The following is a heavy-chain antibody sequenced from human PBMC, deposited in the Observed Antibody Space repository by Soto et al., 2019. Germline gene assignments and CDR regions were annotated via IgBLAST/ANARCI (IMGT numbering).Heavy chain of an antibody. CDR1: GGTFSSYS. CDR2: IIPIYGTA. J-gene: IGHJ4*02. V-gene: IGHV1-69*01. D-gene: IGHD3-22*01. Sequence: QVQLVQSGAEVKKPGSSVTVSCKTAGGTFSSYSISWVRQAPGQGLEWMGGIIPIYGTANYAQKCQGRVTITHDDYTRRHYMEVSSLRCDDTAVYCCAIQAEYDSSDYYFFYWGQGNLVTGSS. CDR3: AIQAEYDSSDYYFFY.